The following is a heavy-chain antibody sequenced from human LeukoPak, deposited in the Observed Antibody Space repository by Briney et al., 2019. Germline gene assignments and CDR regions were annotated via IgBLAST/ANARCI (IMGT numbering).Heavy chain of an antibody. CDR1: GGAISSYH. Sequence: PSETLSLTCTVSGGAISSYHWSWIRQPAGKGPEWIGRIYTSGSTNYNPSLKSRVTMSVDTSKNQFSLKLSSVTAADTAVYYCARVGDYALKDWGQGTLVTVSS. D-gene: IGHD3-16*01. V-gene: IGHV4-4*07. J-gene: IGHJ4*02. CDR2: IYTSGST. CDR3: ARVGDYALKD.